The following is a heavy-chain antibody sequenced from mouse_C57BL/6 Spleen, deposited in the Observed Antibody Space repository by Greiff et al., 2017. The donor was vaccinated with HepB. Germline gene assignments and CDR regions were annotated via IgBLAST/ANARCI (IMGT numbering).Heavy chain of an antibody. D-gene: IGHD2-4*01. CDR3: ARSDDYDVWN. CDR2: IYPGSGST. J-gene: IGHJ2*01. V-gene: IGHV1-55*01. CDR1: GYTFTSYW. Sequence: QVQLQQSGAELVKPGASVKMSCKASGYTFTSYWITWVKQRPGQGLEWIGDIYPGSGSTNYNEKFKSKATLTVDTSSSTAYMQLSSLTSEDSAVYYCARSDDYDVWNWGQGTTLTVSS.